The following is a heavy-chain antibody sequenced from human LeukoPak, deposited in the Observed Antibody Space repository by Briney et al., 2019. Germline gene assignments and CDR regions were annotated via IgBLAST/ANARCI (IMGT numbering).Heavy chain of an antibody. J-gene: IGHJ4*02. CDR3: ARDHGYCSGGKCYAEFDY. D-gene: IGHD2-15*01. Sequence: GGALRLSCAASGCTFSTYCMSWVRQAPGKGLEWVAYIKQDGSEKYYVDSVKGRFTISRDNAKNSLYLQINSLRAEDTAVYYCARDHGYCSGGKCYAEFDYWGQGTLVTVSS. CDR2: IKQDGSEK. V-gene: IGHV3-7*01. CDR1: GCTFSTYC.